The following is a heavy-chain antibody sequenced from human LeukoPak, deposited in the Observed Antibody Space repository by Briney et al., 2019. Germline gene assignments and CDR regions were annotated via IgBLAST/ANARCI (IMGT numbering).Heavy chain of an antibody. V-gene: IGHV4-4*07. CDR1: GGSISSYY. J-gene: IGHJ3*02. D-gene: IGHD6-13*01. CDR3: ARSDSSSWYDDAFDI. CDR2: IYTSGST. Sequence: PSETLSLTCTVSGGSISSYYWSWLRQPAGKGLEWIGRIYTSGSTNYNPSLKSRVTMSVDTSKNQFSLKLSSVTAADTAVYYCARSDSSSWYDDAFDIWGQGTMVTVSS.